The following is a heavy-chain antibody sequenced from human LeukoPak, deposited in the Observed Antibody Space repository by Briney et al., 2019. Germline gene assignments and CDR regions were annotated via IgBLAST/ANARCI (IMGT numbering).Heavy chain of an antibody. V-gene: IGHV3-30*02. J-gene: IGHJ3*02. CDR1: GFTFSSYG. CDR3: AKDELRYSTSSALINI. D-gene: IGHD6-6*01. CDR2: IWYGGDNK. Sequence: GGSLRLSCAASGFTFSSYGMHWVRQAPGEGLEWVAVIWYGGDNKYYADSVKGRFTISRDNSKNTLYLQMNSLRAEDTAVYYCAKDELRYSTSSALINIWGQGTMVTVSS.